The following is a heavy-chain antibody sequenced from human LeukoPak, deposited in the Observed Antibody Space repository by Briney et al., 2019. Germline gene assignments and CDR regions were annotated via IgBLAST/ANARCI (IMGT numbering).Heavy chain of an antibody. CDR2: IYYSGTT. Sequence: PSETLSLTCIVSGGSISSYYWNWFRQPPGKGLEWIGYIYYSGTTNYNPSLKSRVTISLDTSEKQFSLKLSSLTAADTAVYYCARAVGASTFYFDYWGQGTLVTVSS. CDR1: GGSISSYY. CDR3: ARAVGASTFYFDY. D-gene: IGHD1-26*01. J-gene: IGHJ4*02. V-gene: IGHV4-59*01.